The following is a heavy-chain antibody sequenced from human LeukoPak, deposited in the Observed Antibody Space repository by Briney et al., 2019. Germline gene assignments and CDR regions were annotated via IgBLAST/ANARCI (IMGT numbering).Heavy chain of an antibody. V-gene: IGHV3-21*01. CDR2: ISSSSSYI. Sequence: TGGSLRLSCAASGFTFSSYSMNWVRQAPGKGLEWVSSISSSSSYIYYADSVKGRFTISRDNAKNSLYLQMNSLRAEDTAVYYCASLGGVTIFGGRHALGYWGQGTLVTVSS. CDR1: GFTFSSYS. CDR3: ASLGGVTIFGGRHALGY. D-gene: IGHD3-3*01. J-gene: IGHJ4*02.